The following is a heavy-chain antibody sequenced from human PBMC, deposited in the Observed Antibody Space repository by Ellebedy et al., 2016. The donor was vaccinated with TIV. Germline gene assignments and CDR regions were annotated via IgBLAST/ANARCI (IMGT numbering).Heavy chain of an antibody. CDR2: IKQDGSEI. CDR3: ARSPATGTVDY. J-gene: IGHJ4*01. CDR1: GFTFSTYW. V-gene: IGHV3-7*01. D-gene: IGHD1-1*01. Sequence: GGSLRLXCAASGFTFSTYWMHWVRQAPGKGLEWVANIKQDGSEIYYVDSVKGRFTISRDNAKSSLYLQMNSLRADDTAVYYCARSPATGTVDYWGHGTLVTVSS.